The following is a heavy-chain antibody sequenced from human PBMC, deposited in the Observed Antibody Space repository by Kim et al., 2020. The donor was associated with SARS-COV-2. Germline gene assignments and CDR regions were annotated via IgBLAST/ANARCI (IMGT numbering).Heavy chain of an antibody. CDR2: LFGGGGGI. CDR3: AKDRRPDGKGEIDY. J-gene: IGHJ4*02. CDR1: RFTFSTYA. Sequence: GGSLRLSCVGSRFTFSTYAMNWVRQAPGKGLEWLSGLFGGGGGISYADSVKGRFTISRDNSKNTLYLQMNNLRTDDTAVYYCAKDRRPDGKGEIDYWGQGTLVTVSS. V-gene: IGHV3-23*01. D-gene: IGHD3-16*01.